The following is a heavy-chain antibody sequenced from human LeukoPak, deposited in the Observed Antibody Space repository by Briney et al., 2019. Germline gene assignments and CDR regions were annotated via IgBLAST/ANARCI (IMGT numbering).Heavy chain of an antibody. CDR1: GFTFSSYS. CDR2: ISSSSSTI. J-gene: IGHJ4*02. V-gene: IGHV3-48*01. Sequence: GGSLRLSCAASGFTFSSYSMNWVRQAPGKGLEWVSYISSSSSTIYYADSVKGRFTSTRDNAKESLYLQINSRRAEDTAVYYCAGDSGYYYDSSGDWGQGTLVSVSS. D-gene: IGHD3-22*01. CDR3: AGDSGYYYDSSGD.